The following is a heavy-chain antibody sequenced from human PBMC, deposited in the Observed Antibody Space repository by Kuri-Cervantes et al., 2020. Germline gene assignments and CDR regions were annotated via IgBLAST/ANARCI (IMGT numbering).Heavy chain of an antibody. D-gene: IGHD5-12*01. J-gene: IGHJ6*03. V-gene: IGHV1-2*02. CDR3: ARDEMRWLRFHRYYYMDV. Sequence: ASVKVSCKASGYTFTGYCMHWVRQAPGQGLEWMGWINPNSGGTNYAQKFQGRVTMTRDTSISTAYMELSRLRSDDTAVYYCARDEMRWLRFHRYYYMDVWGKGTTVTVSS. CDR2: INPNSGGT. CDR1: GYTFTGYC.